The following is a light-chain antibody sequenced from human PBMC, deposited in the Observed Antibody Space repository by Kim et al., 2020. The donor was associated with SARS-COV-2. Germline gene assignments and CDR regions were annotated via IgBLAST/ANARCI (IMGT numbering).Light chain of an antibody. CDR2: WAS. J-gene: IGKJ2*03. CDR3: QQYYSTPPS. Sequence: ATLKCKASQTVLYNSNNKNYLAWYQQKPGQAPKLLIYWASIRESGVSDRFSGSGSETDFTLTISSLQAEDVAVYYCQQYYSTPPSFGQGTKLEI. V-gene: IGKV4-1*01. CDR1: QTVLYNSNNKNY.